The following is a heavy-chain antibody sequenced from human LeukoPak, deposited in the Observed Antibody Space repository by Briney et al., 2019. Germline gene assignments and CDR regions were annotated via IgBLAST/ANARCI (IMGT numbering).Heavy chain of an antibody. CDR1: GFSFSSYA. Sequence: GGSLRLSCAASGFSFSSYAMNWGRQAPGKGLEWVSVICGSSSSTYYVDSVKGRFTISRDNSKNTLYLQMNSLRAEDTAIYYCAKCYSNNWSDAFDIWGQGTMVTVSS. CDR3: AKCYSNNWSDAFDI. V-gene: IGHV3-23*01. J-gene: IGHJ3*02. CDR2: ICGSSSST. D-gene: IGHD6-13*01.